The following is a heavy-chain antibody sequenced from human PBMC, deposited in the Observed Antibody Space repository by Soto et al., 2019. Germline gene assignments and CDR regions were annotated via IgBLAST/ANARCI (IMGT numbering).Heavy chain of an antibody. CDR2: INSDGSST. Sequence: PGGSLRLSCAASGFTFSSYWMHWVRQAPGKGLVWVSRINSDGSSTSYADSVKGRFTISRDNAKNTLYLQMNSLRAEDTAVYYCARDAHYDSSGYYYAPPPYFDYWGEGTLVTVSS. V-gene: IGHV3-74*01. D-gene: IGHD3-22*01. CDR1: GFTFSSYW. CDR3: ARDAHYDSSGYYYAPPPYFDY. J-gene: IGHJ4*02.